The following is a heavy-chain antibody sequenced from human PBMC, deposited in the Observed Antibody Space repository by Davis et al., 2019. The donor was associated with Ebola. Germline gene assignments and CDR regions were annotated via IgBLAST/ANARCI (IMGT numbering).Heavy chain of an antibody. V-gene: IGHV3-73*01. J-gene: IGHJ6*03. Sequence: GESLKLSCAASGFTFSGSAMHWVRQASGKGLEWVGRISSKANSYATAYAASVKGRFTISRDESKNTAYLQMNSLKTEDTAVYYCTRHVEVAVAGVYYYYYMDVWGKGTTVTVSS. CDR2: ISSKANSYAT. CDR3: TRHVEVAVAGVYYYYYMDV. D-gene: IGHD6-19*01. CDR1: GFTFSGSA.